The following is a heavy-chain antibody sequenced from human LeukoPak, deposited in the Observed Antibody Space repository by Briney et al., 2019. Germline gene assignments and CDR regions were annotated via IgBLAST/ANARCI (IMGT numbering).Heavy chain of an antibody. J-gene: IGHJ5*02. V-gene: IGHV3-15*01. CDR1: GFTFSNAW. CDR3: TTDLTQLLWLGELHQGNWFDP. CDR2: NKSKTDGGTT. Sequence: SGGSLRLTCAASGFTFSNAWMSWVRQAPGKGLEWVGRNKSKTDGGTTDYAAPVKGRFTISRDDSKNTLYLQMNSLKTEDTAVYYCTTDLTQLLWLGELHQGNWFDPWGQGTLVTVSS. D-gene: IGHD3-10*01.